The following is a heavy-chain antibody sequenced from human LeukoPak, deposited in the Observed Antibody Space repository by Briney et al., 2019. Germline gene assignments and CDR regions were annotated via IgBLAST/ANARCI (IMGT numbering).Heavy chain of an antibody. Sequence: ASVKVSCKASGGTFSSYAISWVRQAPGQGLEWMGGIIPIFGTANYAQKFQGRVTITTDESTSTAYMELSSLRSEDTAVYYCARQGYSGSHFDYWGQGTLVTVSS. CDR2: IIPIFGTA. CDR3: ARQGYSGSHFDY. D-gene: IGHD1-26*01. CDR1: GGTFSSYA. J-gene: IGHJ4*02. V-gene: IGHV1-69*05.